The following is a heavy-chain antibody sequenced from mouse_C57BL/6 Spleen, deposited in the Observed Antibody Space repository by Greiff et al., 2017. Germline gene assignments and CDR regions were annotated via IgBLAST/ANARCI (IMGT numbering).Heavy chain of an antibody. CDR2: IHPNSGST. CDR3: ARIYDGRFAY. CDR1: GYTFTSYW. D-gene: IGHD2-3*01. V-gene: IGHV1-64*01. J-gene: IGHJ3*01. Sequence: QVQLKQPGAELVKPGASVKLSCKASGYTFTSYWMHWVKQRPGQGLEWIGMIHPNSGSTNYNEKFKSKATLTVDKSSSTAYMQLSSLTSEDSAVYYCARIYDGRFAYWGQGTLVTVSA.